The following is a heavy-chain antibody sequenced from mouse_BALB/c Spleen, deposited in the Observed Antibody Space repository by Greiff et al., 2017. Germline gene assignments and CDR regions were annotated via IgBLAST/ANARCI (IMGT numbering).Heavy chain of an antibody. D-gene: IGHD3-2*01. Sequence: DVHLVESGGGLVKPGGSLKLSCAASGFTFSSYAMSWVRQSPEKRLEWVAEISSGGSYTYYPDTVTGRFTISRDNAKNTLYLEMSSLRSEDTAMYYCARDRDSSASWFAYWGQGTLVTVSA. CDR3: ARDRDSSASWFAY. V-gene: IGHV5-9-4*01. J-gene: IGHJ3*01. CDR1: GFTFSSYA. CDR2: ISSGGSYT.